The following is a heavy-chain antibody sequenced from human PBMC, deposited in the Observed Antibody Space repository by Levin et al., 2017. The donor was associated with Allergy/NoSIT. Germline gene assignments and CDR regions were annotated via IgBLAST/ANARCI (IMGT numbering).Heavy chain of an antibody. CDR2: INPNSGGT. J-gene: IGHJ6*02. Sequence: ASVKVSCKASGYTFTGYYMHWVRQAPGQGLEWMGWINPNSGGTNYAQKFQGWVTMTRDTSISTAYMELSRLRSDDTAVYYCATGDLSGSYNYYGMDGWGQGTTVTVSS. D-gene: IGHD1-26*01. V-gene: IGHV1-2*04. CDR3: ATGDLSGSYNYYGMDG. CDR1: GYTFTGYY.